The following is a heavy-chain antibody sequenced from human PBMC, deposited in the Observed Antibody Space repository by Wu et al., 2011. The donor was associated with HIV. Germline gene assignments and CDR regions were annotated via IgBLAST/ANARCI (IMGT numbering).Heavy chain of an antibody. CDR3: ARGLYGPTSRGYGMDV. CDR1: GGTLSNYG. Sequence: QVQLVQSGAEVRKPGSSVKVSCKVSGGTLSNYGFSWVRQAPGQGLEWMGGIIPMLGTVHYAQKFQGRVRITADKSTRSVYMELSTLRSEDTAVYYCARGLYGPTSRGYGMDVWGQGTT. CDR2: IIPMLGTV. J-gene: IGHJ6*02. V-gene: IGHV1-69*06. D-gene: IGHD2/OR15-2a*01.